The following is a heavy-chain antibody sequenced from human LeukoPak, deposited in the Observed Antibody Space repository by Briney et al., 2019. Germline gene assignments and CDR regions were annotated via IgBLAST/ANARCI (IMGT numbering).Heavy chain of an antibody. CDR1: GYTFTGYY. V-gene: IGHV1-2*02. CDR2: INPNSGGT. Sequence: ASVKVSCKASGYTFTGYYMHWVRQAPGQGLEWMGWINPNSGGTNYAQKFQGRVTMTRDTSISTAYMELSRLRSDDTAVYYCARAGSYGDHPTDYWGQGTLVTVSS. CDR3: ARAGSYGDHPTDY. D-gene: IGHD4-17*01. J-gene: IGHJ4*02.